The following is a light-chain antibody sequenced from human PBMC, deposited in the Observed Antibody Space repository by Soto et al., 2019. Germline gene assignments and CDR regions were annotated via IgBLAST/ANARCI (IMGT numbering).Light chain of an antibody. CDR2: AVI. CDR1: SEDIGAYDY. J-gene: IGLJ1*01. Sequence: QSVLTQPASVSASPGQSIFISCTGTSEDIGAYDYVSWYQQPPGKAPKLILYAVINRPSGVSSRFSGSKSGNTASLNISGVQPEDEADYYCSSYRSSDTLEVFGTGTKVTVL. V-gene: IGLV2-14*01. CDR3: SSYRSSDTLEV.